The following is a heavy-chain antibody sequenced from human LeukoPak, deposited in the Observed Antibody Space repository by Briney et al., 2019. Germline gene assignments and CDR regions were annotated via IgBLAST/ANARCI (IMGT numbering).Heavy chain of an antibody. D-gene: IGHD4-17*01. Sequence: GGSLRLSCAASGFTFSSYAMSWVRQAPGKGLEWVSAISGSGGSTYYADSVKGRFTISRDNSKNTLYLQMNSLRAEDTAVYYCAEVSDGDYEEYFQHWGQGTLVTVSS. CDR1: GFTFSSYA. CDR3: AEVSDGDYEEYFQH. V-gene: IGHV3-23*01. CDR2: ISGSGGST. J-gene: IGHJ1*01.